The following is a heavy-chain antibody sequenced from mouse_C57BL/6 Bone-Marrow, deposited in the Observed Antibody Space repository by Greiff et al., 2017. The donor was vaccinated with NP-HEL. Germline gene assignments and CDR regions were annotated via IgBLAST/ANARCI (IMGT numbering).Heavy chain of an antibody. CDR1: GYAFSSYW. CDR2: IYPGDGAT. J-gene: IGHJ2*01. Sequence: VQLQQSGAELVKPGASVKISCKASGYAFSSYWMNWVKQRPGKGLEWIGQIYPGDGATNYNEKFKGKATLTADQSSSTAYMQFSSLTSEDSAIYYCARHSNYDFDYWGQGTTLTVSS. D-gene: IGHD2-5*01. CDR3: ARHSNYDFDY. V-gene: IGHV1-80*01.